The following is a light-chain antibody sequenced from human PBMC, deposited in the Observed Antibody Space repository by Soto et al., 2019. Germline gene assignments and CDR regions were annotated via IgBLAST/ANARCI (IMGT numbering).Light chain of an antibody. CDR1: QSVSSSY. J-gene: IGKJ1*01. V-gene: IGKV3-20*01. CDR2: GAS. CDR3: QQYGSSTWT. Sequence: EIVLRHSPGTLSVSPGERATLSCRASQSVSSSYLAWYQQKPGQAPRLLIYGASSRATGIPDRFSGSGSGTDVTLTISRLEPEDFAVYYCQQYGSSTWTFGQGTKVEIK.